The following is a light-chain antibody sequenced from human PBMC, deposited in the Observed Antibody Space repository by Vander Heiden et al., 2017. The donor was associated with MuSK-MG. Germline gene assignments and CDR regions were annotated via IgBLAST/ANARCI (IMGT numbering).Light chain of an antibody. J-gene: IGKJ4*01. Sequence: EILLTQAPATLSVSLGDSSTLSCSAVEGVSSNLAWYQQKPGQAPRLLIYHASTRATGIPARFSGSGSGTEFTLTISSLQTEDFAVYYCQQDNNWPRTFGGGTKVEIK. CDR2: HAS. V-gene: IGKV3-15*01. CDR3: QQDNNWPRT. CDR1: EGVSSN.